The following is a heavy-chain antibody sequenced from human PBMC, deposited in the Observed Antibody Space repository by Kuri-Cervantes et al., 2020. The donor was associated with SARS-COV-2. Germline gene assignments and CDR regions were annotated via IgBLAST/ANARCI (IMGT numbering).Heavy chain of an antibody. CDR2: IPYSGST. J-gene: IGHJ6*02. CDR1: GGSISSYY. V-gene: IGHV4-59*12. CDR3: ASPWGNYYDSSGSSYYGMDV. Sequence: SETLSLTCTVSGGSISSYYWSWIRQHPGKRLEWIGYIPYSGSTNYNPSLKSRVTISVDTSKNQFSLKLSSVTAADTAVYYCASPWGNYYDSSGSSYYGMDVWGRGTTVTVSS. D-gene: IGHD3-22*01.